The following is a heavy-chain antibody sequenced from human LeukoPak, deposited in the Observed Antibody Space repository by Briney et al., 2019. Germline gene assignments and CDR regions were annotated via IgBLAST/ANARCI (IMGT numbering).Heavy chain of an antibody. Sequence: PGGSLRLSCAASGFTFSSYSMNWVRQAPGKGLEWVSSISSSSSYIYYADSVKGRFTISRDNAKNSLYLQMDSLRAEDTAVYYCARSVVGWFDPWGQGTLVTVSS. CDR1: GFTFSSYS. CDR3: ARSVVGWFDP. D-gene: IGHD2-15*01. J-gene: IGHJ5*02. V-gene: IGHV3-21*01. CDR2: ISSSSSYI.